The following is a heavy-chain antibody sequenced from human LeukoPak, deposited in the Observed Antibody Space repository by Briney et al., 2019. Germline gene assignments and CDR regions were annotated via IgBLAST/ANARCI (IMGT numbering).Heavy chain of an antibody. CDR1: GYTFTGYY. CDR3: ARVLASVPAFYLDP. J-gene: IGHJ5*02. CDR2: INPNSGGT. D-gene: IGHD2-2*01. Sequence: ASVKVSCKASGYTFTGYYMHWVRQAPGQVLEWMGLINPNSGGTNYAQKFQGRVTMTRDTSISTAYMELSRLRSDDTAVYYCARVLASVPAFYLDPWGQGTLVTVSS. V-gene: IGHV1-2*02.